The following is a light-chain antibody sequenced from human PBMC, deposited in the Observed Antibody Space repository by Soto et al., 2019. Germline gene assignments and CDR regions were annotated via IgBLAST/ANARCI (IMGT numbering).Light chain of an antibody. J-gene: IGKJ4*01. V-gene: IGKV1D-16*01. Sequence: DIQMTQSPSSLSASVGDRVTITCRASQGISTWLAWYQQKPEKAPKTLIFDASTLQSGVPSRFSGSGSGTDFTLTISRVQPEDLATYYCQQYKSYPLTFGGGTKVDIK. CDR2: DAS. CDR1: QGISTW. CDR3: QQYKSYPLT.